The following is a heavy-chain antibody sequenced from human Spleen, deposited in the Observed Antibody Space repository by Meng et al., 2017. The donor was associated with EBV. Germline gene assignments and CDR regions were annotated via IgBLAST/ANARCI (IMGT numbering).Heavy chain of an antibody. CDR3: AVTTDSSSYYRFDS. CDR2: ITWDGGST. V-gene: IGHV3-43*01. D-gene: IGHD2-2*01. CDR1: GFPFDDYT. Sequence: EVKLVESGXGVVQPGGSLRLSCAASGFPFDDYTMHWVRQTPGKGLEWISLITWDGGSTFYADSVEGRFTVSRDNSKTSLYLEMSSLSTEDTALYYCAVTTDSSSYYRFDSWGPGTLVTVSS. J-gene: IGHJ4*02.